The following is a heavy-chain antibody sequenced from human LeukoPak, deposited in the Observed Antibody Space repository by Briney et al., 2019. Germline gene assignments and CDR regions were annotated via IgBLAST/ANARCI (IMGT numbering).Heavy chain of an antibody. D-gene: IGHD3-22*01. CDR2: IESDGSST. CDR3: ARGYYYDSSGYNSMPFDY. J-gene: IGHJ4*02. Sequence: QPGGSLRLSCTASGCTFSRYWMHWVRQAPGKGLVWVSRIESDGSSTSYADSVKGRFTISRDNAKNTLYLQMNSLRAEDTAVYYCARGYYYDSSGYNSMPFDYWGQGTLVTVSS. V-gene: IGHV3-74*01. CDR1: GCTFSRYW.